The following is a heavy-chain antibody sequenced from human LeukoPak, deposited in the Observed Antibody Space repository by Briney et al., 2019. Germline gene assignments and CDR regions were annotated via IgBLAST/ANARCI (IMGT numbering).Heavy chain of an antibody. CDR3: ARDRSPAPGRSYGRGHFDY. V-gene: IGHV1-2*02. D-gene: IGHD5-18*01. Sequence: ASVKVSCKASGYTFTGYYMHWVRQAPGQGLEWMGWITPTSGGTNYAQKFQDRVTMTRDTSISTAYMEVGRLRSDDTAVYYCARDRSPAPGRSYGRGHFDYWGQGTLVTVSS. CDR1: GYTFTGYY. J-gene: IGHJ4*02. CDR2: ITPTSGGT.